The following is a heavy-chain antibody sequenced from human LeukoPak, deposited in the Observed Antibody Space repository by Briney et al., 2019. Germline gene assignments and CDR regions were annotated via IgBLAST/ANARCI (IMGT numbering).Heavy chain of an antibody. CDR1: GFTFSSYW. CDR2: IKQDGSEK. D-gene: IGHD1-14*01. V-gene: IGHV3-7*03. J-gene: IGHJ4*02. Sequence: GGSLRLSCAASGFTFSSYWMSWVRQAPGKGLEWVANIKQDGSEKYYVDSVKGRFTISRDNAKNSLYLQMNSLRAEDTAIYYCARRAGIYSHPYDYWGQGTPATVSS. CDR3: ARRAGIYSHPYDY.